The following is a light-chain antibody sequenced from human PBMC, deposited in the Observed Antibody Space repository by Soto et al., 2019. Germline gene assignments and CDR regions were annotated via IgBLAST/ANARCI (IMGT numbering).Light chain of an antibody. CDR2: LAS. Sequence: DIVMTQSPVSLPVTPGESASISCRSSQTLLYRNGNNYLNWYLQKPGQSPQLLIFLASTLASGVPDRISGSGSGTDFTLRISRVEAEDVGVYYCMQALQSPATFGGGTKVEIK. J-gene: IGKJ4*01. CDR1: QTLLYRNGNNY. V-gene: IGKV2-28*01. CDR3: MQALQSPAT.